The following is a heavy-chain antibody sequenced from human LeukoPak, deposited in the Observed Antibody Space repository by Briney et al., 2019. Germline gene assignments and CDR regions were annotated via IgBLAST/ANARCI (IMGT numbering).Heavy chain of an antibody. V-gene: IGHV3-23*01. J-gene: IGHJ4*02. CDR2: VSGSGGST. CDR1: GFTFSSYV. CDR3: AKVAAAGTPEYYFDY. D-gene: IGHD6-13*01. Sequence: PGGSLRLSCAASGFTFSSYVMSWVRQAPGKGLEWVSDVSGSGGSTYYADSVKGRFTISRDNSKNTLYLQMNSLRAEDTAVYYCAKVAAAGTPEYYFDYWGQGTLVTVSS.